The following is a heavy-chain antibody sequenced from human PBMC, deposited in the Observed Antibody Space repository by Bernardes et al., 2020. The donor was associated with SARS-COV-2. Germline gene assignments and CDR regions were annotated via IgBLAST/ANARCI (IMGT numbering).Heavy chain of an antibody. CDR2: ISSSSSTI. CDR3: ARDSPRYSGSYYVYYFDY. J-gene: IGHJ4*02. D-gene: IGHD1-26*01. V-gene: IGHV3-48*01. CDR1: GFTFSSYS. Sequence: GGSLRLSCAASGFTFSSYSMNWVRQAPGKGLEWVSYISSSSSTIYYADSVKGRFTISRDNAKNSLYLQMNSLRAEDTAVYYCARDSPRYSGSYYVYYFDYWGQGTLVTVSS.